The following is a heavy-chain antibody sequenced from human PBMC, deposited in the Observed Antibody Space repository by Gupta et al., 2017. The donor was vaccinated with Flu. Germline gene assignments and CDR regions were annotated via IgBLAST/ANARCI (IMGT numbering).Heavy chain of an antibody. Sequence: EVQLVESGGTLVQSGGSLRLSCAVSGFTFSDYWMTWVRKAPGKGLEWVANIKGDGNERYYVDSVKGRFTISRDNAKNSLFLQMNSLRAEDTAVYYCARDLVVVGVANYGMDVWGQGTTVTVSS. CDR1: GFTFSDYW. D-gene: IGHD1-26*01. V-gene: IGHV3-7*01. J-gene: IGHJ6*02. CDR3: ARDLVVVGVANYGMDV. CDR2: IKGDGNER.